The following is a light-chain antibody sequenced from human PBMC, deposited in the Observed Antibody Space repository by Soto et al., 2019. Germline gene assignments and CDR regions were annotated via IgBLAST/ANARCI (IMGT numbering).Light chain of an antibody. CDR1: QSISTN. J-gene: IGKJ1*01. CDR2: GAS. Sequence: ILRTQSPDTLSLSPGERATPSRMASQSISTNLAWYQQKPGQAPRLLIYGASTRASGIPDKFSGSGSGTDFTLTIDGLEPEDFAVYYCQQYGSSPRTFGQGTKVDIK. CDR3: QQYGSSPRT. V-gene: IGKV3-20*01.